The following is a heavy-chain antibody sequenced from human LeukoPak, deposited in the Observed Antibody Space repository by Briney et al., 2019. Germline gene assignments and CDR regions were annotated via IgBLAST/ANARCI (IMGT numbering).Heavy chain of an antibody. CDR3: AKDFGPLEVYIISHHGMDV. V-gene: IGHV1-46*01. CDR2: ISPSGGST. D-gene: IGHD1-14*01. CDR1: RDTFTNYY. J-gene: IGHJ6*02. Sequence: ASVKVSCKASRDTFTNYYMHWVRQAPGQGLEWMAMISPSGGSTSYAQRFQGRVTMTRDTSTSTVYMELSSLRSEGTAVYYCAKDFGPLEVYIISHHGMDVWGQGTTVTVSS.